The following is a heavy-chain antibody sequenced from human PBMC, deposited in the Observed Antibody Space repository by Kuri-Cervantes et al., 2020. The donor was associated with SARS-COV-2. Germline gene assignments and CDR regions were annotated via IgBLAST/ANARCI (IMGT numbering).Heavy chain of an antibody. CDR3: ATSLRGIAARRGGNWFDP. Sequence: SVKVSCKASGGTFSSYAISWVQQAPGQGLEWMGGIIPIFGTANYAQKFQGRVTITADGSTSTAYMELSSLRSEDTAVYSCATSLRGIAARRGGNWFDPWGQGTLVTVSS. V-gene: IGHV1-69*13. D-gene: IGHD6-6*01. CDR2: IIPIFGTA. J-gene: IGHJ5*02. CDR1: GGTFSSYA.